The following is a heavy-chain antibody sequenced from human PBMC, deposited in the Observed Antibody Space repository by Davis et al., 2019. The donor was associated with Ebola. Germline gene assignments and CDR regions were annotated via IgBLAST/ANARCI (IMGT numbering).Heavy chain of an antibody. J-gene: IGHJ4*02. CDR2: ISGSGGST. CDR1: GFTFSSYA. V-gene: IGHV3-23*01. Sequence: GESLKISCAASGFTFSSYAMTWIRQAPKKGLEWVSAISGSGGSTYYADSVKGRFTISRDDSKNTVFLHMNSLRAEDTAIYYCTTRLRHHFDYWGQGSLVTVSS. D-gene: IGHD1-1*01. CDR3: TTRLRHHFDY.